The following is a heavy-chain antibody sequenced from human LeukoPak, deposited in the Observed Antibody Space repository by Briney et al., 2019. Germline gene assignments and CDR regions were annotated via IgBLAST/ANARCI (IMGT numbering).Heavy chain of an antibody. V-gene: IGHV4-59*12. CDR1: GGPLTSYY. CDR3: ARGGSGYDPFDY. J-gene: IGHJ4*02. CDR2: IYYRGST. D-gene: IGHD5-12*01. Sequence: SETLSLTCAVSGGPLTSYYWTWIRQPPGKGLEWIGFIYYRGSTNYNPSLKSRVTISVDKSKNQFSLKLSSVTAADMAVYYCARGGSGYDPFDYWGQGTLVTVSS.